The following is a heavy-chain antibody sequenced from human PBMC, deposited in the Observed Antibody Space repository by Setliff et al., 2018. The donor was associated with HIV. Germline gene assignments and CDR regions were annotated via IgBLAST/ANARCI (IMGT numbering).Heavy chain of an antibody. V-gene: IGHV1-8*02. J-gene: IGHJ4*02. D-gene: IGHD3-10*01. CDR2: MNPNSGNT. CDR3: ARGRGLVARAYGSGSYLAW. CDR1: GYTFTSYD. Sequence: GASVKVSCKASGYTFTSYDINWVRQATGQGLEWMGWMNPNSGNTGYAQKFQGRVTMTRNTSISTAYMELSSLRSEDTAVYYCARGRGLVARAYGSGSYLAWWGLGTLVTVSS.